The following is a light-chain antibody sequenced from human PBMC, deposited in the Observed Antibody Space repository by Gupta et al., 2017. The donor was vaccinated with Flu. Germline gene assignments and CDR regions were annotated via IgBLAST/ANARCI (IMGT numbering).Light chain of an antibody. Sequence: QSVLTQPPSVSGPPGQRATISCTGSSSNIGAGYDVHWYQQLPGTAPKLLIYGNSNRPSGVPDRFSGSKSGTSASLAITGLQAEDEADYYCQSYDSSLSGVFGGGTKLTVL. CDR3: QSYDSSLSGV. J-gene: IGLJ2*01. CDR1: SSNIGAGYD. V-gene: IGLV1-40*01. CDR2: GNS.